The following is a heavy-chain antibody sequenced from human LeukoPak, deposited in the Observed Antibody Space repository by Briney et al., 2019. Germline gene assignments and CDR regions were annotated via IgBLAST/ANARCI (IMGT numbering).Heavy chain of an antibody. CDR1: GFTFFSYG. CDR2: INRGGST. CDR3: ARVGYYYYYGVDV. V-gene: IGHV4-34*01. J-gene: IGHJ6*02. Sequence: PGGSLRLSCAASGFTFFSYGMHWVRQPPGKGLEWIGEINRGGSTNYNPSLKNRVTISIDTSKNRFSLKLNSVTAADTAVYYCARVGYYYYYGVDVWGQGTTVTVSS.